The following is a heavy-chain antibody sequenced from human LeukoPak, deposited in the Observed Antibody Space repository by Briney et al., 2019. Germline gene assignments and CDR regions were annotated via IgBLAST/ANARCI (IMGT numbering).Heavy chain of an antibody. V-gene: IGHV3-53*01. CDR2: IYSGGST. Sequence: GGSLRLSCAASVFTVSSNYMSWVRQAPGKGLEWVSVIYSGGSTYYADSLKGRFTISRDNSKNTLYLQMNSLRAEDTGVYYCARGAYYDFWSGYSVTPPDYWGQGTLVTVSS. D-gene: IGHD3-3*01. J-gene: IGHJ4*02. CDR1: VFTVSSNY. CDR3: ARGAYYDFWSGYSVTPPDY.